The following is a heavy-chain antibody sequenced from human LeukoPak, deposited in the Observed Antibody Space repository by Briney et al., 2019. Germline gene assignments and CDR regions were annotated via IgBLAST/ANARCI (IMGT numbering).Heavy chain of an antibody. CDR2: INHSGTT. Sequence: SETLSLTCAVYGGTFSGYYWSWIRQPPGKGLEWIGEINHSGTTNYNPSLKSRVTISIDTSKNQFSLKLSSVTAADTGVYYCARHIVVVSTPADWFDPWGQGTLVTVSS. CDR1: GGTFSGYY. V-gene: IGHV4-34*01. CDR3: ARHIVVVSTPADWFDP. J-gene: IGHJ5*02. D-gene: IGHD2-21*01.